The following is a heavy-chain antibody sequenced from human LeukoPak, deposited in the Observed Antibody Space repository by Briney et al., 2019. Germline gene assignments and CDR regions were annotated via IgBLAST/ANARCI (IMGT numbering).Heavy chain of an antibody. CDR3: ARVGATYYYDSSGYYYEDY. J-gene: IGHJ4*02. Sequence: GGSLRLSCAASGFTFSSYWMSWVRQAPGKGLEWVANIKQDGSEKYYVDSVKGRFTISRDNAKNSLYLQMNSLRAEDTAVYYCARVGATYYYDSSGYYYEDYWGQGTLVTVSS. CDR2: IKQDGSEK. D-gene: IGHD3-22*01. CDR1: GFTFSSYW. V-gene: IGHV3-7*01.